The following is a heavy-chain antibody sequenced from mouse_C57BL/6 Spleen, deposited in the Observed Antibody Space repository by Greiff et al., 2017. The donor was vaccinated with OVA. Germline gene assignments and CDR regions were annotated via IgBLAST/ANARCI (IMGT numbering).Heavy chain of an antibody. J-gene: IGHJ4*01. CDR1: GYTFTSYW. CDR3: ARAPLYSSNAMDY. D-gene: IGHD2-1*01. CDR2: IDPSDSET. Sequence: QVQLQQPGAELVRPGSSVKLSCKASGYTFTSYWMHWVKQRPIQGLEWIGNIDPSDSETHYNQKFKDKATLTVDKSSSTAYMQLSSLTSEDSAVYYCARAPLYSSNAMDYWGQGTSVTVAS. V-gene: IGHV1-52*01.